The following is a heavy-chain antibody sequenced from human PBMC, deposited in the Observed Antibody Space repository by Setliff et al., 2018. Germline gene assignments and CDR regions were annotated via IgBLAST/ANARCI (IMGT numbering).Heavy chain of an antibody. V-gene: IGHV4-59*11. CDR3: ARLRKSTPHWYFDL. Sequence: SETLSLTCTVSGVSISSHYWSWVRQPPGKGLECIGDIYYTGSTKYNPSLWSRLTMSIDTSKKQFSLRLTSVSAADAAVYYCARLRKSTPHWYFDLWGRGTLVTVS. J-gene: IGHJ2*01. CDR1: GVSISSHY. CDR2: IYYTGST.